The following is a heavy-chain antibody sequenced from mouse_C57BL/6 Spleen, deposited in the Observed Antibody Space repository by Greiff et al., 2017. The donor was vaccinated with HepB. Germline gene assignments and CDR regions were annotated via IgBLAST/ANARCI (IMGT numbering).Heavy chain of an antibody. J-gene: IGHJ2*01. CDR2: IYPGSGST. CDR3: ARGDYYGSSCLDY. CDR1: GYTFTSYW. D-gene: IGHD1-1*01. V-gene: IGHV1-55*01. Sequence: VQLQQSGAELVKPGASVKMSCKASGYTFTSYWITWVKQRPGQGLEWIGDIYPGSGSTNYNEKFKSKATLTVDTSSSTAYMQLSSLTSEDSAVYYCARGDYYGSSCLDYWGQGTTLTVSS.